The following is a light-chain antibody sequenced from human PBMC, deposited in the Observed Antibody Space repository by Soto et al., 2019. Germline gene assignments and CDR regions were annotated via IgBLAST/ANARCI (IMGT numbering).Light chain of an antibody. CDR2: DAS. J-gene: IGKJ1*01. V-gene: IGKV1-5*01. CDR1: QSIGSR. CDR3: QQYKSYCT. Sequence: DIQMTQSPSTLSASVGDRVTITCRASQSIGSRLAWYQQKPGKAPKVLIYDASILESGVPSSFSGGGSGTLFTLTISSLQPDDFATYYCQQYKSYCTFGQGTKVDIK.